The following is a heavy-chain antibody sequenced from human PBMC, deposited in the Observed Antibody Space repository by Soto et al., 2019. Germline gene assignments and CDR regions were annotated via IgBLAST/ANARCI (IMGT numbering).Heavy chain of an antibody. V-gene: IGHV1-24*01. Sequence: SSVKVSCKVSGYTLTELSMHWVRQSPGKGLEWMGGFDPEDGETIYAQKFQGRVTMTEDTSTDTAYMELSSLRSEDTAVYYCATSVSSGYYLPEYFQHWGQGSLVTVSS. D-gene: IGHD3-22*01. J-gene: IGHJ1*01. CDR1: GYTLTELS. CDR2: FDPEDGET. CDR3: ATSVSSGYYLPEYFQH.